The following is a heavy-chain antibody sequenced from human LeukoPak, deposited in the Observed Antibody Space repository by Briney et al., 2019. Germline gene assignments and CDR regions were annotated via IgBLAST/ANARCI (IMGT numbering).Heavy chain of an antibody. CDR1: GFTFSSYG. CDR3: AKDRYYHSSGYYGIFDY. CDR2: ISGSSST. Sequence: GGSLRLSCAASGFTFSSYGMSWVRQAPGKGLEWVSSISGSSSTYYADSVKGRFTISRDNSKNTLYLQMNSLRAEDTAVYYCAKDRYYHSSGYYGIFDYWGQGTLVTVSS. V-gene: IGHV3-23*01. J-gene: IGHJ4*02. D-gene: IGHD3-22*01.